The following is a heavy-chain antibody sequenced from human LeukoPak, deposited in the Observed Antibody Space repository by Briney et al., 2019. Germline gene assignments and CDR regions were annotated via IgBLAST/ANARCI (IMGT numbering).Heavy chain of an antibody. V-gene: IGHV1-69*13. J-gene: IGHJ5*02. D-gene: IGHD1-26*01. CDR2: IIPIFGTA. Sequence: ASVKVSCKASGCTFSSYAISCVRQAPGQGLEWMGGIIPIFGTANYAQKFQGRVTITADESTSTAYMELSSLRSEDTAVYYCAGVGATTSTEFGPWGQGTLVTVSS. CDR1: GCTFSSYA. CDR3: AGVGATTSTEFGP.